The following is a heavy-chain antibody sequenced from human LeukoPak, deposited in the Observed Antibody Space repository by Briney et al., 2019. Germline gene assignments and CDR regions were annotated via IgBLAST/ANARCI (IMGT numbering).Heavy chain of an antibody. CDR3: TTILWDSNSMDFDY. Sequence: GSLRLSCAASGFTFSNAWMSWVRQAPGKGLEWVGRIKSKTDGGTTDYAAPVKGRFTISRDDSKNTLDLQMNSLKTEDTAVYYCTTILWDSNSMDFDYWGQGTLVTVSS. CDR1: GFTFSNAW. V-gene: IGHV3-15*01. J-gene: IGHJ4*02. D-gene: IGHD6-6*01. CDR2: IKSKTDGGTT.